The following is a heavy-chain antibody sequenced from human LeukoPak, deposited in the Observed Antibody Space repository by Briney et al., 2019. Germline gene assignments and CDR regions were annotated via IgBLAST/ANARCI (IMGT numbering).Heavy chain of an antibody. V-gene: IGHV4-59*12. Sequence: TETQSLTCTVSGGSISSNYWSWIRQPPGKGLEWIGYIYYSGSTNYNPSLKSRVTISVDTSKNQFSLKLSSVTAADTAVYYCARGYGDTFDYWGQGTLVTVSS. CDR3: ARGYGDTFDY. J-gene: IGHJ4*02. CDR1: GGSISSNY. D-gene: IGHD4-17*01. CDR2: IYYSGST.